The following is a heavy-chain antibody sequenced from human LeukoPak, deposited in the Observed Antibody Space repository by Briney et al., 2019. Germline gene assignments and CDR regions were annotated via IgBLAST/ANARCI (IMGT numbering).Heavy chain of an antibody. V-gene: IGHV3-30*02. CDR1: GFTFSSYG. J-gene: IGHJ4*02. Sequence: PGGSLRLSCAASGFTFSSYGMHWVRQAPGKGLEWVAFIRYDGSNKYYADSVKGRFTISRDNSKNTLYLQMNSLRAEDTAVYYCAKDLGGLGELSYAQHFDYWGQGTLVTVSS. D-gene: IGHD3-16*02. CDR2: IRYDGSNK. CDR3: AKDLGGLGELSYAQHFDY.